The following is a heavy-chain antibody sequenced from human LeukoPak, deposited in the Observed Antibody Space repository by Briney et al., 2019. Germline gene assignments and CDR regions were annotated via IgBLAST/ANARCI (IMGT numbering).Heavy chain of an antibody. CDR3: ARGAREWPRQTSWFDP. CDR2: ISSDGSSK. V-gene: IGHV3-30*03. J-gene: IGHJ5*02. CDR1: GFTFSTYS. Sequence: PGGSLRLSCAASGFTFSTYSMNWVRQAPGKGLEWVAVISSDGSSKYCADSLKGRFTISRDNSRNTLYLQMDSLRAEDTAVYYCARGAREWPRQTSWFDPWGQGTLVTVSS. D-gene: IGHD2-2*01.